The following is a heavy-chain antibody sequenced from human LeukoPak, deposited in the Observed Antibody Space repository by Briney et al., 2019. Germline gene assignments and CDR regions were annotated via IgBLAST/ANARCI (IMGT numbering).Heavy chain of an antibody. J-gene: IGHJ4*02. CDR3: ARGGASASYYTTVSG. Sequence: GGSLRLSCAASGFTFDDYGMSWVRQAPGKGLEWVSGINWNGGSTGYADSVKGRSTISRDNAKNSLYLQMNSLRAEDTAVYYCARGGASASYYTTVSGWGQGTLVTVSS. CDR1: GFTFDDYG. CDR2: INWNGGST. D-gene: IGHD3-10*01. V-gene: IGHV3-20*04.